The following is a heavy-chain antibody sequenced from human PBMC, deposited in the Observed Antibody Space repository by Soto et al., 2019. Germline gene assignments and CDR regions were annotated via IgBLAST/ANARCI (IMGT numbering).Heavy chain of an antibody. J-gene: IGHJ5*02. CDR3: ARVAYGDYWFDP. Sequence: EVQLVESGGGLVQPGGSLRLSCAASGFTFSSYWMHWVRQAPGKGLVWVSRINSDGSTTSYADSVKGRFIISRDNAKNTLYLQMNSVRAEDTAVYYCARVAYGDYWFDPWGLGTLVTVSS. D-gene: IGHD4-17*01. CDR1: GFTFSSYW. CDR2: INSDGSTT. V-gene: IGHV3-74*01.